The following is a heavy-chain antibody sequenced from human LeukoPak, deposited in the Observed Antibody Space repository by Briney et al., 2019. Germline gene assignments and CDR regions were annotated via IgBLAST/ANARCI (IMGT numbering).Heavy chain of an antibody. V-gene: IGHV3-53*01. CDR2: IYSGGST. Sequence: PGGSLRLSCAASGFTVSSNYMSWVRQAPGKGLEWVSVIYSGGSTYYADSAKGRFTISRDNSKNTLYLQMNSLRAEDTAVYYCASRRDYSNLYYFDYWGQGTLVTVSS. CDR1: GFTVSSNY. D-gene: IGHD4-11*01. J-gene: IGHJ4*02. CDR3: ASRRDYSNLYYFDY.